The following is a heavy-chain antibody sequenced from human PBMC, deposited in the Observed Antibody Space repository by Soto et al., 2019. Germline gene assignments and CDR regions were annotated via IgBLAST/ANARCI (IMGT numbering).Heavy chain of an antibody. CDR1: GGSISSSSYY. CDR2: IYYSGST. Sequence: SETLSLTCTVSGGSISSSSYYWGWIRQPPGKGLEWIGSIYYSGSTYYNPSLKSRVTISVDTSKNQFSLKLSSVTAADTAVYYCASRPDCSSTSCYPTANWFDPWGQGTRVTVSS. CDR3: ASRPDCSSTSCYPTANWFDP. D-gene: IGHD2-2*01. J-gene: IGHJ5*02. V-gene: IGHV4-39*01.